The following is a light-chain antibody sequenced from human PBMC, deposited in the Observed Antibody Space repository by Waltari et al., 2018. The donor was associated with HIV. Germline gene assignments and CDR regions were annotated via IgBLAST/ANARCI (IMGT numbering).Light chain of an antibody. CDR2: SNN. V-gene: IGLV1-44*01. Sequence: QSVLTQPPSASGTPGQRVTIPCSGSSSHIGSNTVNWYQQLPGTAPKLLIYSNNQRPSGVPDRFSGSKSGTSASLAISGLQSEDEADYYCAAWDGSLNGHVVFGGGTKLTVL. J-gene: IGLJ2*01. CDR3: AAWDGSLNGHVV. CDR1: SSHIGSNT.